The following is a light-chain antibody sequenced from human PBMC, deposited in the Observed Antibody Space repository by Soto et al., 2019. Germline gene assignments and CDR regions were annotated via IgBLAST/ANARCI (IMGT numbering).Light chain of an antibody. V-gene: IGKV3-15*01. CDR1: QFISNS. Sequence: EIVMTQSPATLSVSPGERVTLSCRASQFISNSLAWYQQRPGQPTRLLIYGASTRAAGISARFSGSGSGTEFTLTISSLQSEDFAVYYCQQYGSSQITFGQGTRLEIK. J-gene: IGKJ5*01. CDR3: QQYGSSQIT. CDR2: GAS.